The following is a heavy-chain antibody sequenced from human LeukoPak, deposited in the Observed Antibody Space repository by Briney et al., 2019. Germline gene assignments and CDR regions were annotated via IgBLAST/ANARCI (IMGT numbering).Heavy chain of an antibody. CDR2: ISGSGGST. V-gene: IGHV3-23*01. D-gene: IGHD3-16*01. J-gene: IGHJ4*02. Sequence: PGGSLRFSCAASGFTFSSYAMSWVRRAPGKGLEWVSAISGSGGSTYYADSVKGRLTISRDNSKNTLYLQMNSLRAEDAAVYYCAKGRYVWGKYYFDYWGQGTLVTVSS. CDR3: AKGRYVWGKYYFDY. CDR1: GFTFSSYA.